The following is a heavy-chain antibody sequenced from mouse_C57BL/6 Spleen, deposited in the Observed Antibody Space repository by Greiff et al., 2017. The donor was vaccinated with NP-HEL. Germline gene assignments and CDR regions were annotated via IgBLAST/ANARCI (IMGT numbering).Heavy chain of an antibody. CDR3: ARSGTGMGFAY. CDR2: IDPSDSYT. D-gene: IGHD4-1*01. V-gene: IGHV1-50*01. Sequence: QVQLKQPGAELVKPGASVKLSCKASGYTFTSYWMQWVKQRPGQGLEWIGEIDPSDSYTNYNQKFKGKATLTVDTSSSTAYMQLSSLTSEDSAVYYCARSGTGMGFAYWGQGTLVTVSA. J-gene: IGHJ3*01. CDR1: GYTFTSYW.